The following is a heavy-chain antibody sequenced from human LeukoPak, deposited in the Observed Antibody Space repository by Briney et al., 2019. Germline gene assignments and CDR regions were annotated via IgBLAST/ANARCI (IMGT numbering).Heavy chain of an antibody. CDR3: ARALDRSGWYDY. CDR2: IWPDANNK. J-gene: IGHJ4*02. CDR1: GFTFSGYG. V-gene: IGHV3-33*01. D-gene: IGHD6-19*01. Sequence: GGSLRLSGAASGFTFSGYGMHWVRQAPGKGLEWVAVIWPDANNKYYEDSVKGRFTISRDYSKSTLYLQMNSLRVEDTAIYYCARALDRSGWYDYWGQGTLVTVSS.